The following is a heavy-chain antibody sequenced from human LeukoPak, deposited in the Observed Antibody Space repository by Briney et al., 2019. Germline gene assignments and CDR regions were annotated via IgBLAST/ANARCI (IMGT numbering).Heavy chain of an antibody. Sequence: GGSLRLSCAASGFTFNNYAMSWVRQAPGKGVEWVSAFSASGGTTYYAASVKGRFTISRDNSENTLFLQMNSLRAEDTAVYYCAKEPREYCSSTSCPNWFDSWGQGTLVTVSS. D-gene: IGHD2-2*01. CDR3: AKEPREYCSSTSCPNWFDS. CDR1: GFTFNNYA. CDR2: FSASGGTT. J-gene: IGHJ5*01. V-gene: IGHV3-23*01.